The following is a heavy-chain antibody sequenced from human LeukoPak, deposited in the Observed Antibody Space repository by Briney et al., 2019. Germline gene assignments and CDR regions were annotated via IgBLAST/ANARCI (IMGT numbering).Heavy chain of an antibody. CDR3: ILASAGPAY. CDR2: IKSKTDGGTT. D-gene: IGHD6-13*01. CDR1: GFTFSNAW. V-gene: IGHV3-15*01. Sequence: PGGSLRLSCAASGFTFSNAWMTWVRQAPGKGLEWVGRIKSKTDGGTTDYAEPVKGRFTVSRDDSKNTLYLQMNTLKTEDTAVYYCILASAGPAYWSQGTLVTVSS. J-gene: IGHJ4*02.